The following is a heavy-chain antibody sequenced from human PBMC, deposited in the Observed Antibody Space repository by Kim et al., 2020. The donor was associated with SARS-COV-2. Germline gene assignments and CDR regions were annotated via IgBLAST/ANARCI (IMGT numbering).Heavy chain of an antibody. D-gene: IGHD3-16*01. CDR2: IICNGGNT. Sequence: GGSLRLSCSASGFTFSSSTMHRVRQAPGKGLERVSAIICNGGNTYYPDSVKGRFTISRDNSKNTLYLQLSSLRAEDTAVYYCARGLSADDWAFWCQG. V-gene: IGHV3-64D*09. CDR3: ARGLSADDWAF. CDR1: GFTFSSST. J-gene: IGHJ1*01.